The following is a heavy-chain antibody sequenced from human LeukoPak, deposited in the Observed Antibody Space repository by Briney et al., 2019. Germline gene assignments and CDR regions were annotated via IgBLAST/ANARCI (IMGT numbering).Heavy chain of an antibody. Sequence: ASVKVSCKASGYTFTSYGISWVRQAPGQGLEWMGWISAYNGNTNYAQKLQGRVTMTTDTSTSTAYMELRSLRSDDTAVYYCAREVGYGDYGSWFDPWGQGTLVTVSS. J-gene: IGHJ5*02. CDR1: GYTFTSYG. D-gene: IGHD4-17*01. CDR2: ISAYNGNT. V-gene: IGHV1-18*01. CDR3: AREVGYGDYGSWFDP.